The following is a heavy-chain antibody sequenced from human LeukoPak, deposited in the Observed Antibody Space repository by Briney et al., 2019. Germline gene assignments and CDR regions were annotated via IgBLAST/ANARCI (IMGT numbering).Heavy chain of an antibody. D-gene: IGHD2-2*01. J-gene: IGHJ4*02. CDR3: ARGAIPSLEYYFDY. Sequence: GGSLRLSCAASGFTFSSYYMSWVRQAPGKGLEWVSVIYSGGSTYYADSVKGRFTISRDNSKNTLYLQMNSLRAEDTAVYYCARGAIPSLEYYFDYWGQGTLVTVSS. CDR1: GFTFSSYY. V-gene: IGHV3-53*01. CDR2: IYSGGST.